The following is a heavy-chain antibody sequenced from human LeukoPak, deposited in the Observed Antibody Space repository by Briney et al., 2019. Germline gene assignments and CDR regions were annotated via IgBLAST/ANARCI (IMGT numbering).Heavy chain of an antibody. V-gene: IGHV1-69*05. CDR2: IIPIFGTA. CDR3: ARGPASIAARRLDY. Sequence: GASVKVSCKASGGTFSSYAISWVRQAPGQGLEWMGGIIPIFGTANYAQKFQGRVTITTDESTSTAYMELSSLRSEDTAVYYCARGPASIAARRLDYWGQGTLVTVSS. J-gene: IGHJ4*02. CDR1: GGTFSSYA. D-gene: IGHD6-6*01.